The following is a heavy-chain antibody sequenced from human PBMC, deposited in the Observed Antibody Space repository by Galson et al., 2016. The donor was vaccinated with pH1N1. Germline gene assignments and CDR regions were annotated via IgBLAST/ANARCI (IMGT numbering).Heavy chain of an antibody. J-gene: IGHJ6*02. V-gene: IGHV1-69*02. Sequence: SVKVSCKASGGTLSRHPISWVRQAPGQGLEWMGRILPIVGITNYAQKLQGRVTIIAARFTSTVSMELSGLTSDDTAVYYCATETGSSGMDVWDQGTTVTVSS. D-gene: IGHD3-10*01. CDR1: GGTLSRHP. CDR3: ATETGSSGMDV. CDR2: ILPIVGIT.